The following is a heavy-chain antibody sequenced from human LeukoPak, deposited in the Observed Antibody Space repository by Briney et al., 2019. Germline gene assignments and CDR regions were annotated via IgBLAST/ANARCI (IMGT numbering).Heavy chain of an antibody. V-gene: IGHV3-21*01. CDR3: ARYSSGVTGEDYFDY. CDR2: ISSSSSYI. J-gene: IGHJ4*02. D-gene: IGHD4-23*01. CDR1: GFTFSSYS. Sequence: GGSLRLSCAASGFTFSSYSMNWARQASGKGLEWVSSISSSSSYIYYADSVKGRFTISRDNAKNSLYLQMNSLRAEDTAVYYCARYSSGVTGEDYFDYWGQGTLVTVSS.